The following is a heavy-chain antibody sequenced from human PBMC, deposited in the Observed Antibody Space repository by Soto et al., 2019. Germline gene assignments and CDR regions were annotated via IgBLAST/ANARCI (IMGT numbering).Heavy chain of an antibody. V-gene: IGHV1-3*01. D-gene: IGHD6-19*01. CDR1: GYTFTSYA. Sequence: ASVKVSCKASGYTFTSYAMHWVRQAPGRRLEWMGWINAGNGNTKYSQKFQGRVTITRDTSASTAYMELSSPRSEDTAVYYCARVRQWPISLYYGMDVWGQGTTVTV. CDR3: ARVRQWPISLYYGMDV. CDR2: INAGNGNT. J-gene: IGHJ6*02.